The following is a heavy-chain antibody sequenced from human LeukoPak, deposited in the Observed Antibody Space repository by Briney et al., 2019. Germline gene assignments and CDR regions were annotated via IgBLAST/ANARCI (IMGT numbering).Heavy chain of an antibody. CDR3: AKVMKGSERLTMVRGVIIKTAGLYYMDV. CDR2: ISASGGST. V-gene: IGHV3-23*01. CDR1: GFTLSSYA. Sequence: GGSLRLSCAASGFTLSSYAMSWVRQAPGKGLEWVSSISASGGSTNYADSVKGRFTISRDNSKNTVYLQMNSLRAEDTAVYYCAKVMKGSERLTMVRGVIIKTAGLYYMDVWGKGTAVTVSS. J-gene: IGHJ6*03. D-gene: IGHD3-10*01.